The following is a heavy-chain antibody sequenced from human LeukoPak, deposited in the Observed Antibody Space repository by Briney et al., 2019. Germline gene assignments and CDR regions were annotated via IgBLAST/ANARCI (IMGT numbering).Heavy chain of an antibody. Sequence: GGSLRLSCVASGFTFSSYSMTWVRQAPGKGLEWVANIKIDGSDKYYVDSVKGRFSISGDNAKNSLYLQMNSLRAEDTALYYCARQGAYYYGSGSYYRWFVPWRQGTRVTVSS. CDR3: ARQGAYYYGSGSYYRWFVP. D-gene: IGHD3-10*01. CDR1: GFTFSSYS. V-gene: IGHV3-7*01. J-gene: IGHJ5*02. CDR2: IKIDGSDK.